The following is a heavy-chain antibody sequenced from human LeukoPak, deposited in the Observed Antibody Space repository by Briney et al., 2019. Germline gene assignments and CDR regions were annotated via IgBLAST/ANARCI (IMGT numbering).Heavy chain of an antibody. V-gene: IGHV3-30*04. J-gene: IGHJ6*04. D-gene: IGHD4-17*01. CDR2: ISYDGSNK. Sequence: GGSLGLSCAASGFTFSSYAMHWVRQAPGKELEWVAVISYDGSNKYYADSVKGRFTISRDNSKNTLYLQMNSLRAEDTAVYYCARDQGNGLDYYYYGMDVWGKGTTVTVSS. CDR3: ARDQGNGLDYYYYGMDV. CDR1: GFTFSSYA.